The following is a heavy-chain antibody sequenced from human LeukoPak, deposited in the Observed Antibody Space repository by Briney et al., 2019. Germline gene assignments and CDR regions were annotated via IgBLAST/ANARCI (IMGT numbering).Heavy chain of an antibody. CDR2: IYTSGST. J-gene: IGHJ3*02. V-gene: IGHV4-61*02. D-gene: IGHD3-22*01. CDR3: ARDYYYDSSGTDDAFDI. Sequence: SQTLSLTCTVSGGSFSSGDYYWTWIRQPAGKGLEWIGRIYTSGSTSYSPSLKSRVTISLDTSKNQFSLRLSSVTAADTAVYYCARDYYYDSSGTDDAFDIWGQGTMVTVSS. CDR1: GGSFSSGDYY.